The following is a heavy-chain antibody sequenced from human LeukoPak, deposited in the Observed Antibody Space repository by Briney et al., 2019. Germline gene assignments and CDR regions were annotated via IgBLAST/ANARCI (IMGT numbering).Heavy chain of an antibody. V-gene: IGHV1-2*02. CDR2: INPNSGGT. D-gene: IGHD4-17*01. J-gene: IGHJ4*02. Sequence: GASVKVSCKASGYTFTGYYMHWVRQAPGQGLEWMGWINPNSGGTNYAQKFQGRVTMTRDTSISTAYMELSRLRSDDTAVYYCARVYSYGDYEGFDYWGQGTLVTVSS. CDR3: ARVYSYGDYEGFDY. CDR1: GYTFTGYY.